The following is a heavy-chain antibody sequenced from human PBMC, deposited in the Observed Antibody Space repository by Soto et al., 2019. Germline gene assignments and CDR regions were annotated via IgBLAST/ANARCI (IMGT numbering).Heavy chain of an antibody. CDR2: IYYSGST. D-gene: IGHD6-13*01. V-gene: IGHV4-61*01. CDR1: CGSVISGSYY. J-gene: IGHJ4*02. CDR3: AREGMTAAALDY. Sequence: PSETLSLTCTFSCGSVISGSYYWSWIRQPPGKGLEWTGYIYYSGSTNYNPSLKSRVTISVDTSKNQFSLKLSSVTAADTAVYYCAREGMTAAALDYWGQGTLVTVSS.